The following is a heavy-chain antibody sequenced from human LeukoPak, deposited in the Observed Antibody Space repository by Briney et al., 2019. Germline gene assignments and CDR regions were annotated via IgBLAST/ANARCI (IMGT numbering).Heavy chain of an antibody. J-gene: IGHJ4*02. Sequence: NTSETLSLTCAVYGGSFSGYYWSWIRQPPGKGLEWIGEINHSGSTNYNPSLKSRVTTSVDTSKNQFSLKLSSVTAADTAVYYCARGRRAYYFDYWGQGTLVTVSS. CDR3: ARGRRAYYFDY. V-gene: IGHV4-34*01. CDR2: INHSGST. CDR1: GGSFSGYY.